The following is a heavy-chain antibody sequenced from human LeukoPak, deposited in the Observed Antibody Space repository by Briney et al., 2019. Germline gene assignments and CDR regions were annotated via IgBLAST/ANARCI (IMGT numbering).Heavy chain of an antibody. Sequence: PGGSLRLSCAASGFTFSSYGMHWVRQAPGKGLEWVAVISYDGSNKYYADSVKGRFTISRDKSKNTLYLQMNSLRAEDTAVYYCARGLAGTTVYWGQGTLVTVSS. D-gene: IGHD1-1*01. V-gene: IGHV3-30*03. CDR3: ARGLAGTTVY. CDR1: GFTFSSYG. CDR2: ISYDGSNK. J-gene: IGHJ4*02.